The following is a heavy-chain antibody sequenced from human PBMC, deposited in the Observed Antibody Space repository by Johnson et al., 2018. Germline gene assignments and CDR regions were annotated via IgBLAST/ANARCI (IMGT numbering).Heavy chain of an antibody. CDR3: AKEGSGSFLDV. D-gene: IGHD3-10*01. CDR2: ISYDGSNK. J-gene: IGHJ6*04. Sequence: QVQLVESGGGVVQPGRSLRLSCAASGFTFSSYGMHWVRQAPGKGLEWVAVISYDGSNKYYADSVKGRFTISRDNSKNTLYLQMNSLRAGDTAVYYCAKEGSGSFLDVWGKGPTVPVSS. CDR1: GFTFSSYG. V-gene: IGHV3-30*18.